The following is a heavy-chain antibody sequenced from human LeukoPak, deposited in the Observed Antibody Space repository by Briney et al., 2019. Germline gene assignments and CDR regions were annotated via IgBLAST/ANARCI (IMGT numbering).Heavy chain of an antibody. D-gene: IGHD3-10*01. CDR1: GGSISSSSYY. Sequence: SETLSLTCTVSGGSISSSSYYWGWIRQPPGKGLEWIGSIYYSGSTYYNPSLRSRVTISVDTSKNRFSLKLSSVTAADTAVYYCARLAAGYYYGSGSYPDYWGQGTLVTVSS. V-gene: IGHV4-39*01. J-gene: IGHJ4*02. CDR2: IYYSGST. CDR3: ARLAAGYYYGSGSYPDY.